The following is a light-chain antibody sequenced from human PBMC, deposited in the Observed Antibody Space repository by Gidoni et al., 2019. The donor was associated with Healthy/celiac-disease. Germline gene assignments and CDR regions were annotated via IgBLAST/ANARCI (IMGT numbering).Light chain of an antibody. Sequence: QSALTPPRSVSGSTGESVTISCTGTSSDVGGYNDVSWYQLQPAKAPTLIIYNVRKRSSGVPDRFSGSTSANTSSLTISGLQAEEEADYYCCSYAGSYAVVFGGGTKLTVL. CDR3: CSYAGSYAVV. CDR1: SSDVGGYND. V-gene: IGLV2-11*01. CDR2: NVR. J-gene: IGLJ2*01.